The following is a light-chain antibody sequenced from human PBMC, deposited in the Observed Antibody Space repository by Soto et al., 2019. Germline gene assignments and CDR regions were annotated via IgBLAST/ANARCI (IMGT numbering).Light chain of an antibody. J-gene: IGKJ4*01. CDR2: DVS. CDR3: QQRINWPLT. V-gene: IGKV3-11*01. CDR1: QSVSSF. Sequence: EIVLTQSPATLSLSPGERATLSCRASQSVSSFVAWYQQRPGQPPRLLIYDVSKRATGSPTRFSGSGSGTDFTLTISSLEPEDFAVYYCQQRINWPLTFGGGTKVEIK.